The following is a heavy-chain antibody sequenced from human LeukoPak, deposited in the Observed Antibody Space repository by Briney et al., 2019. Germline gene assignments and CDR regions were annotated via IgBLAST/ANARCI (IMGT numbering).Heavy chain of an antibody. V-gene: IGHV3-30*03. J-gene: IGHJ3*02. CDR1: GFTFSSYG. CDR3: ARDKGSYSSSWHAFDI. Sequence: GGSLRLSCAASGFTFSSYGMSWVRQAPGKGLEWVAIISYDGSNKYYADSVKGRFTISRDDSENTLYLQMNSLRAEDTAVYYCARDKGSYSSSWHAFDIWGRGTMVTVSS. D-gene: IGHD6-13*01. CDR2: ISYDGSNK.